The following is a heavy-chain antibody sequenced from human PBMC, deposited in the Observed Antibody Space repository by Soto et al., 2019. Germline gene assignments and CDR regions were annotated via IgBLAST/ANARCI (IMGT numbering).Heavy chain of an antibody. CDR2: ISGSGGRV. Sequence: EVQLLESGGGMVEPRGSLKLSCAASGFSFGTYVMNWVRQAPGKGLEWVSGISGSGGRVYSADSVKGRFTISRDNSRNVLYLQMNSLRAEDTAIYYCAMTRLYDTGTNDYHRDALDIWGQGTQVTVSS. CDR3: AMTRLYDTGTNDYHRDALDI. V-gene: IGHV3-23*01. J-gene: IGHJ3*02. CDR1: GFSFGTYV. D-gene: IGHD3-22*01.